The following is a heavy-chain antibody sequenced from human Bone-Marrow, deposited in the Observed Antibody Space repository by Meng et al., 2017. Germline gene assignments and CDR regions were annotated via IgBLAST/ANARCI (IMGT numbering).Heavy chain of an antibody. D-gene: IGHD3-10*01. J-gene: IGHJ4*02. CDR3: AGVGEYRYYGSGSKGVY. Sequence: GPLRLSCTVSGGSISSSSYYWGWSRQPPGKGREWIGSIYYSGSTSYSPSLKIRVTISVYTSKIQFSLKLSSVTAADTALYYCAGVGEYRYYGSGSKGVYWGQGTLVTVSS. CDR2: IYYSGST. V-gene: IGHV4-39*07. CDR1: GGSISSSSYY.